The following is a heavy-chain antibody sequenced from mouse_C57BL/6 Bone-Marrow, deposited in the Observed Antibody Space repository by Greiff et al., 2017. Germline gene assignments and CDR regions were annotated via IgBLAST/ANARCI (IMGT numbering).Heavy chain of an antibody. CDR3: ARCYYGSSHY. CDR1: GYTFTSYG. CDR2: IYPRSGNT. Sequence: VNLVESGAELARPGASVKLSCKASGYTFTSYGISWVKQRTGQGLEWIGEIYPRSGNTYYNEKFKGKATLTADKSSSTAYMELRSLTSEDSAVYFCARCYYGSSHYWGQGTTLTVSS. V-gene: IGHV1-81*01. D-gene: IGHD1-1*01. J-gene: IGHJ2*01.